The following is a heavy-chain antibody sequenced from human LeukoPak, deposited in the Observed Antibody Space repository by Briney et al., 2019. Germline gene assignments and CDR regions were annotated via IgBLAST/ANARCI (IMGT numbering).Heavy chain of an antibody. CDR2: IYYSGRT. D-gene: IGHD3-10*01. Sequence: PSEPLSLTCSVSGGSISSYYWSWLRQPPGRGLEWRGYIYYSGRTSYNPSLQSPVTISVDTSKNQFSLRLRSVTAADTAVYYCARFPSYFTMVRGVISAIDYGGQGTLVTVS. V-gene: IGHV4-59*12. J-gene: IGHJ4*02. CDR3: ARFPSYFTMVRGVISAIDY. CDR1: GGSISSYY.